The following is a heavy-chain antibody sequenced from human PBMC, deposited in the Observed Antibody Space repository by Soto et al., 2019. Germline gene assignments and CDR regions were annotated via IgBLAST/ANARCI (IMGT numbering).Heavy chain of an antibody. CDR2: ISAYNGNT. V-gene: IGHV1-18*01. D-gene: IGHD3-10*01. CDR3: ARGEGARISMVRGVWRFDS. Sequence: QVQLVQSGAEVKKPGASVKVSCKASGYTFTSYGITWVRQAPGQGLEGMGWISAYNGNTNYAQKLQGRVTMTTDTSTSTAYLERRSRRSDDTAVYYCARGEGARISMVRGVWRFDSWGQGTLVTVSS. J-gene: IGHJ4*02. CDR1: GYTFTSYG.